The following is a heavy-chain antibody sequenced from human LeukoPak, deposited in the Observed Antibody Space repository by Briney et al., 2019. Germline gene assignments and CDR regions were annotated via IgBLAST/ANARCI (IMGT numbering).Heavy chain of an antibody. D-gene: IGHD1-26*01. J-gene: IGHJ3*02. CDR3: ARIVGATRRAFDI. Sequence: GGSLRLSCAASGFTFSSYGMHWVRQAPGKGLEWVAFIRYDADSVKGRFTISRDNSKNMLYLQMNSLRAEDTAVYYCARIVGATRRAFDIWGQGTMVTVSS. CDR1: GFTFSSYG. V-gene: IGHV3-30*02. CDR2: IRY.